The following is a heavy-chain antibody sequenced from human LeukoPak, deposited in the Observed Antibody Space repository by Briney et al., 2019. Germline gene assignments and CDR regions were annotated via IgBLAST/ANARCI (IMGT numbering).Heavy chain of an antibody. J-gene: IGHJ3*02. CDR1: GGSFSGYY. V-gene: IGHV4-34*01. D-gene: IGHD3-22*01. CDR3: ARSEGYYYDSSGYYPDAFDI. Sequence: SETLSLTCAVYGGSFSGYYWSWIRQPPGKGLEWIGEINHSGSTYYNPSLKSRVTISVDTSKNQFSLKLSSVTAADTAVYYCARSEGYYYDSSGYYPDAFDIWGQGTMVTVSS. CDR2: INHSGST.